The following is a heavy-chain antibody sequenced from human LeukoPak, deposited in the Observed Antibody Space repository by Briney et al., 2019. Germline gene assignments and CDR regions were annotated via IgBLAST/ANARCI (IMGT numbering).Heavy chain of an antibody. Sequence: GGSLRLSCAASGFTFSGSAIHWVRQASGKGLEWVGRIRSNTYATAYAASLEGRFTIFRDDSKNTTYLQMNSLKTEDTAVYYCTRLRGSEFYGLDVWGQGTTVTVSS. D-gene: IGHD3-10*01. CDR1: GFTFSGSA. J-gene: IGHJ6*02. CDR3: TRLRGSEFYGLDV. V-gene: IGHV3-73*01. CDR2: IRSNTYAT.